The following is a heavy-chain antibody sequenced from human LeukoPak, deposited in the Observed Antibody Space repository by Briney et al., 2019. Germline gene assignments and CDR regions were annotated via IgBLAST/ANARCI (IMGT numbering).Heavy chain of an antibody. J-gene: IGHJ6*02. CDR2: TYYRSKWYN. Sequence: SQTLSLTCAISGDSVSSNSAAWNCIRQSPSRGLEWLVRTYYRSKWYNDYAVSLKSRITINPDTSKNQFSLHLNSVTPEDTAVYYCARGFYYTGMDVWGQGTTVTVSS. V-gene: IGHV6-1*01. CDR1: GDSVSSNSAA. D-gene: IGHD3-10*01. CDR3: ARGFYYTGMDV.